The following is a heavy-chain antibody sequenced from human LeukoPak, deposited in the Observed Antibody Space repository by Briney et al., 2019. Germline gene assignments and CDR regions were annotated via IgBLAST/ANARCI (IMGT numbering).Heavy chain of an antibody. V-gene: IGHV3-21*01. D-gene: IGHD3-16*01. CDR2: ISSSSNYI. J-gene: IGHJ5*01. Sequence: PGGSLRLSCAASGFTFSSYSMNWVRQAPGKGLEWVSSISSSSNYIYYADSLRGRFTISRDNAKNSLYLQMNSLRAEDTAVYYCARDQYGGICPDSWGPGTLVTVSS. CDR1: GFTFSSYS. CDR3: ARDQYGGICPDS.